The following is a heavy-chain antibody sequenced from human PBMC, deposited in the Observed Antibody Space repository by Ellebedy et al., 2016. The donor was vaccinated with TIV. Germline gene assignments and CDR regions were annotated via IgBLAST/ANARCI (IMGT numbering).Heavy chain of an antibody. Sequence: SETLSLSXNVSGASIGSTGDHWGWIRQPPGKGLEWIATIYYTGTIYYNPSLKSRVTMSVDTSKNQFSLRLSSVTAADTVVYYCARVFRTDDFIDFWGQGTLVTVSS. CDR2: IYYTGTI. CDR3: ARVFRTDDFIDF. V-gene: IGHV4-39*01. CDR1: GASIGSTGDH. J-gene: IGHJ4*02. D-gene: IGHD3/OR15-3a*01.